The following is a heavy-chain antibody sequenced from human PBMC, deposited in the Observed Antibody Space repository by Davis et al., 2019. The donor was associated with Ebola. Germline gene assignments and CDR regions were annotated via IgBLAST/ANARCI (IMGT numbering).Heavy chain of an antibody. V-gene: IGHV3-30-3*01. Sequence: GESLKISCAASGFTFSSYAMHWVRQAPGKGLEWVAVISYDGSNKYYADSVKGRFTISRDNSKNTLYLQMNSLRAEDTAAYYCARDGSGSSSPHETYYYYGMDVWGQGTTVTVSS. CDR2: ISYDGSNK. D-gene: IGHD3-10*01. J-gene: IGHJ6*02. CDR3: ARDGSGSSSPHETYYYYGMDV. CDR1: GFTFSSYA.